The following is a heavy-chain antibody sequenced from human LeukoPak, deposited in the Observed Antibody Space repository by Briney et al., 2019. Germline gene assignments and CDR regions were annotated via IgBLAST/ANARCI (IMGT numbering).Heavy chain of an antibody. V-gene: IGHV4-59*01. Sequence: SETLSLTCTVSGGSISSYYWSWIRQPPGKGLEWIGYIYYTGSTYYNPSLKSRVTISVDTSKNQLSLKLSSVTAADTAVYYCAREGPRGGGNWAHDAFDMWGQGTMVIVSS. CDR3: AREGPRGGGNWAHDAFDM. CDR2: IYYTGST. D-gene: IGHD1-1*01. CDR1: GGSISSYY. J-gene: IGHJ3*02.